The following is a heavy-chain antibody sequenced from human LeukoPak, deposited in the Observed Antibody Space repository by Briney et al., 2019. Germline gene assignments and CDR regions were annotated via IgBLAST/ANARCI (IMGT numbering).Heavy chain of an antibody. J-gene: IGHJ4*02. V-gene: IGHV4-30-2*01. CDR2: IYHSGST. CDR1: GGSISSGGYS. Sequence: SQTLSLTCAVSGGSISSGGYSGSWIRQPPGKGLEWIGYIYHSGSTYYNPSLKSRVTISVDRSKNQFSLKLSSVTAADTAVYYCARSRDYPAFDYWGQGTLVTVSS. D-gene: IGHD2-2*01. CDR3: ARSRDYPAFDY.